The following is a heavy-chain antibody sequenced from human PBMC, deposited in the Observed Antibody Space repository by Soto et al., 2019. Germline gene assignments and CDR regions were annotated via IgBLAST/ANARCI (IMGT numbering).Heavy chain of an antibody. V-gene: IGHV4-30-4*01. Sequence: QVQLQESGPGLVKPSQTLSLTCTVSAGSISSGDYYWSWIRQPPGKGLEWNGYIYHSGSTYYNPSLKSRVTISVDTSKNQFSLKPSSVTAADTAVYYCARERPDGARLDPWGQGNLVTVSS. D-gene: IGHD6-6*01. CDR1: AGSISSGDYY. CDR2: IYHSGST. CDR3: ARERPDGARLDP. J-gene: IGHJ5*02.